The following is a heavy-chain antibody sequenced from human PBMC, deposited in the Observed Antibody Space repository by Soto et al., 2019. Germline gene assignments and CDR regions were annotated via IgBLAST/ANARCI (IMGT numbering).Heavy chain of an antibody. D-gene: IGHD4-17*01. CDR1: GYTFTSYG. CDR2: ISAYNGNT. J-gene: IGHJ2*01. Sequence: GASVKVSCKASGYTFTSYGTSWVRQAPGQGLEWMGWISAYNGNTNYAQKLQGRVTMTTDTSTSTAYMELRSLRSDDTAVYYCAREATVTPYWYFDLWGRGTLVTVSS. CDR3: AREATVTPYWYFDL. V-gene: IGHV1-18*01.